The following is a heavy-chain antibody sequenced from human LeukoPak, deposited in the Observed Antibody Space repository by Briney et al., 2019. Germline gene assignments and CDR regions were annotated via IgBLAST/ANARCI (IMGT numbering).Heavy chain of an antibody. V-gene: IGHV4-39*07. CDR2: IYHSGST. CDR1: GGSISSSSYY. J-gene: IGHJ4*02. Sequence: SETLSLTCTVSGGSISSSSYYWGWIRQPPGKGLEWIGSIYHSGSTYYNPSLKSRVTISVDTSKNQFSLKLSSVTASDTAVYYCARARGGQFDYWGQGTLVTVSS. CDR3: ARARGGQFDY.